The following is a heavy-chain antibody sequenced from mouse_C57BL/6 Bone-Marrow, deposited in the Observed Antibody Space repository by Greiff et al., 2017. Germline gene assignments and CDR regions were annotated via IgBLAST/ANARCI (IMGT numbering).Heavy chain of an antibody. CDR3: ARDLFITTVVFDY. J-gene: IGHJ2*01. CDR2: INPNNGGT. Sequence: EVQRVESGPELVKPGASVKMSCKASGYTFTDYNMHWVKQSHGKSLEWIGYINPNNGGTSYNQKFKGKATLTVNKSSSTAYMELRSLTSEDSAVYYCARDLFITTVVFDYWGQGTTLTVSS. V-gene: IGHV1-22*01. D-gene: IGHD1-1*01. CDR1: GYTFTDYN.